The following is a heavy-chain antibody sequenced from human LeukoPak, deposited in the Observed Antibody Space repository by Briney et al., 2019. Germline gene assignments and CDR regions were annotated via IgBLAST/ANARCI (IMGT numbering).Heavy chain of an antibody. Sequence: GGSLRLSCAASGFTVSSNYMSWVRQAPGKGLEWVSYISSSGSTVYYADSVKGRFTISRDNAKNSLYLQMNSLRAEDTAVYYCARDIKGQYQDAFDIWGQGTMVTVSS. V-gene: IGHV3-11*04. CDR1: GFTVSSNY. J-gene: IGHJ3*02. CDR2: ISSSGSTV. D-gene: IGHD2-2*01. CDR3: ARDIKGQYQDAFDI.